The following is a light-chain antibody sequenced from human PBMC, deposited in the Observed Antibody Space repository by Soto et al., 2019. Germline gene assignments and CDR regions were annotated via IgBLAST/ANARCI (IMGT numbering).Light chain of an antibody. CDR1: QSVSNY. J-gene: IGKJ5*01. CDR3: QQRMNWRIP. CDR2: DAS. V-gene: IGKV3-11*01. Sequence: ESSLARSAATVCWSRWATSTLSNMASQSVSNYLAWYQQKPGQAPRLLIYDASNRATGIPARFSGSGSRTDFTLTICSLDPEDFAVYYSQQRMNWRIPCAQGTRVDIK.